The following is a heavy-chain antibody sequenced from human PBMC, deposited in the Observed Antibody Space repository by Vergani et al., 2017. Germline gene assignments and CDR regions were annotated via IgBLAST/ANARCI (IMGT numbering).Heavy chain of an antibody. Sequence: QVQLVESGGGVVQPGRSLRLSCAASGFTFSSYGMHWVRQAPGKGLEWVAVISYDGSTKYYADSVKGRFTISRDNSKNTLYLQMNSLRAEDTAVYYCAKDLVYYGSGECPDYWGQGTLVTVSS. CDR1: GFTFSSYG. V-gene: IGHV3-30*18. CDR2: ISYDGSTK. D-gene: IGHD3-10*01. J-gene: IGHJ4*02. CDR3: AKDLVYYGSGECPDY.